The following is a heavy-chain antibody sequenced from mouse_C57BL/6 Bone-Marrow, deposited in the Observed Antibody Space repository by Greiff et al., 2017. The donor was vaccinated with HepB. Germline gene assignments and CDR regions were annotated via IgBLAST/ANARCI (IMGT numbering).Heavy chain of an antibody. D-gene: IGHD2-3*01. CDR3: ARAADGPWFAY. J-gene: IGHJ3*01. CDR2: ISYDGSN. CDR1: GYSITSGYY. V-gene: IGHV3-6*01. Sequence: VQLKESGPGLVKPSQSLSLTCSVTGYSITSGYYWNWIRQFPGNKLEWMGYISYDGSNNYNPSLKNRISITRDTSKNQFFLKLNSVTTEDTATYYCARAADGPWFAYWGQGTLVTVSA.